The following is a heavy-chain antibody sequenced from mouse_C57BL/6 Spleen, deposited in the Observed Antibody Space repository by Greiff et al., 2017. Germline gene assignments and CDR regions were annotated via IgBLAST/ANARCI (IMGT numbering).Heavy chain of an antibody. CDR1: GFNIKDDY. CDR3: THYYGSRYAMDY. J-gene: IGHJ4*01. D-gene: IGHD1-1*01. V-gene: IGHV14-4*01. CDR2: IDPENGDT. Sequence: VQLKQSGAELVRPGASVKLSCTASGFNIKDDYMHWVKQRPEQGLEWIGWIDPENGDTEYASKFQGKATITADTSSNTAYLQLSSLTSEDTAVYYCTHYYGSRYAMDYWGQGTSVTVSS.